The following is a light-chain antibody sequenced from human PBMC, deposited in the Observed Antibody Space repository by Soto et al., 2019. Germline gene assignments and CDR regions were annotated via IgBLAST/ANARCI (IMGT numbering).Light chain of an antibody. V-gene: IGKV4-1*01. CDR1: QSILYSPNSKNH. CDR3: QQYFGNPYT. CDR2: WAS. J-gene: IGKJ2*01. Sequence: DIVMTQSPDSLAVSLGERATINCKSSQSILYSPNSKNHLAWYQQKAGQPPKLIIYWASSRESGVPDRFSGSGSGTDFTLTISSLQAEDVAVYYCQQYFGNPYTFGQGTKLEIK.